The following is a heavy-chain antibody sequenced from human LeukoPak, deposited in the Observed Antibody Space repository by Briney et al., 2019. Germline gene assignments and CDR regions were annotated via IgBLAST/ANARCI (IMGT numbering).Heavy chain of an antibody. CDR2: IYSGGNT. D-gene: IGHD2-15*01. Sequence: GGSLRLSCTVSGFTVSSNSWSWVRQAPGKGLEWVSFIYSGGNTHYSDSVKGRFALSRDNSKNTLYLQMNSLRAEDTAIYYCARRAGEYSHPYDYWGQGTLVTVSS. CDR1: GFTVSSNS. V-gene: IGHV3-53*01. CDR3: ARRAGEYSHPYDY. J-gene: IGHJ4*02.